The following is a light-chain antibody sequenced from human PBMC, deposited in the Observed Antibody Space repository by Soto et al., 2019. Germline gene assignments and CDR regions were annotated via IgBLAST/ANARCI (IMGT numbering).Light chain of an antibody. V-gene: IGKV3-11*01. CDR2: VAS. CDR3: QQRSNWPPEIT. J-gene: IGKJ5*01. Sequence: EIVLTQSPGTLSLSPGERATLSCRASQSVSNNYLAWYQQKPGQAPSLLIYVASNRATGIPARFSGSGSGTDFTLTISSLEPEDFAVYYCQQRSNWPPEITFGQGTRLEIK. CDR1: QSVSNNY.